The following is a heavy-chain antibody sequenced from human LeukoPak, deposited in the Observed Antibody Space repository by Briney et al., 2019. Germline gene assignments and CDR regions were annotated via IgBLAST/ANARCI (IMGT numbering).Heavy chain of an antibody. Sequence: ASVKVSCKASGYTFTSYGISWVRQAPGQGLEWMGGIIPIFGTANYAQKFQGRVTITADESTSTAYMELSSLRSEDTAVYYCARTYDSSGYFSYYYYYGMDVWGQGTTVTVSS. J-gene: IGHJ6*02. V-gene: IGHV1-69*13. CDR3: ARTYDSSGYFSYYYYYGMDV. CDR2: IIPIFGTA. D-gene: IGHD3-22*01. CDR1: GYTFTSYG.